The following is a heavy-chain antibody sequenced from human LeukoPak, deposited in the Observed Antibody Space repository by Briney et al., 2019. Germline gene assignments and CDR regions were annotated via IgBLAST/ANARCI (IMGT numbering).Heavy chain of an antibody. CDR1: GLTVSTIY. D-gene: IGHD3-22*01. CDR3: AKSIHYYDSSGPRF. J-gene: IGHJ4*02. CDR2: IYSGGST. V-gene: IGHV3-53*01. Sequence: GGSLRLSCALSGLTVSTIYANWVRQAAGEGMEWVSIIYSGGSTYYADSVKGRFTISRDNSKNTLYLQMNSLRAEDTAVYYCAKSIHYYDSSGPRFWGQGTLVTVS.